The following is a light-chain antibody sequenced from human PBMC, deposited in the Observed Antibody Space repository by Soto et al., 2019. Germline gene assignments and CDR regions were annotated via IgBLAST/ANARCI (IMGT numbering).Light chain of an antibody. CDR1: RSNIGSNT. J-gene: IGLJ1*01. Sequence: QSVLTQPPSTSGTPGQRVTISCSGSRSNIGSNTVTWYQQLPGTAPKLLIYSNNQRPSGVPDRFSGSKSGTSASLAISGLQSEDEADCYCAAWDDSLNGSYVFGTGTKVTVL. V-gene: IGLV1-44*01. CDR2: SNN. CDR3: AAWDDSLNGSYV.